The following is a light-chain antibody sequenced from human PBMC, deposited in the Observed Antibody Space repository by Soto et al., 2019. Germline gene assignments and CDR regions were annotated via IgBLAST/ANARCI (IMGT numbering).Light chain of an antibody. Sequence: QSVLTQPASVSGSPGQSITISCTGTSNNVGGSKYVSWYQQHPGKAPKLIIFEVSNRPSRVSNRFSGSKSGNTASLTISGLQAEDEADYYCTSYTSSSTLEGVFGGGTKVTVL. V-gene: IGLV2-14*01. CDR2: EVS. CDR1: SNNVGGSKY. J-gene: IGLJ3*02. CDR3: TSYTSSSTLEGV.